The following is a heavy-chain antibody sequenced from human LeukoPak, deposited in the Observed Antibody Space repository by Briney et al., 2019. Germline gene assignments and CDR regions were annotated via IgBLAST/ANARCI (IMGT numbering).Heavy chain of an antibody. CDR3: ARAHGYCSGGSCSEAFDI. Sequence: GGSLRLSCAASGFTFSSYGMHWVRQAPGKGLEWVAVIWYDGSNKYYADSVKGRFTISRDNSKNTLYLQMNSLRAEDTAVYYCARAHGYCSGGSCSEAFDIWGQGTMVTVSS. V-gene: IGHV3-33*01. CDR1: GFTFSSYG. D-gene: IGHD2-15*01. J-gene: IGHJ3*02. CDR2: IWYDGSNK.